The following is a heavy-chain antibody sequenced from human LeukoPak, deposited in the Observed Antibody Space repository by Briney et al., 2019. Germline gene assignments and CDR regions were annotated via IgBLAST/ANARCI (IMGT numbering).Heavy chain of an antibody. CDR3: ARRNLGWYYFDY. Sequence: SETLSLTCTVSGGSISSSSYYWGWIRQPPGKGLEWIGSISYSGSTYYNPSLKGRVTISVDTSKNQFSLKLSSVTAADTAVYYCARRNLGWYYFDYWGLGTLVTVSS. J-gene: IGHJ4*02. D-gene: IGHD6-19*01. CDR2: ISYSGST. V-gene: IGHV4-39*01. CDR1: GGSISSSSYY.